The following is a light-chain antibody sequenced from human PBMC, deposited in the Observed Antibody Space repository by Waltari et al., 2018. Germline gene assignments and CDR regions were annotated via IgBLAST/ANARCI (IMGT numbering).Light chain of an antibody. V-gene: IGKV3-15*01. J-gene: IGKJ1*01. CDR1: QSVRSK. CDR2: AAS. CDR3: HQYNDWPWT. Sequence: EIVMTQSPVTLSVSPGERATLSCRASQSVRSKLVWYQQKPGQAPRLLIYAASSRATGIPARFSGSGSGTEFTLTISSLQSEDSSVYYCHQYNDWPWTVGQGTRVEIK.